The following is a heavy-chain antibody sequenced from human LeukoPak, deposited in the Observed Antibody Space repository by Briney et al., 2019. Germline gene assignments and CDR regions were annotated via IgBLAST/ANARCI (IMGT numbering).Heavy chain of an antibody. Sequence: PGGSLRLSCAASGFAFNTYSMNWVRQAPGKGLEWVSFIFSSSTYIYYTDSVKGRFTISGDNAKNSLYLQMNSLRAEDTAVYYCAELGITMIGGVWGKGTTVTISS. CDR1: GFAFNTYS. CDR3: AELGITMIGGV. CDR2: IFSSSTYI. V-gene: IGHV3-21*01. J-gene: IGHJ6*04. D-gene: IGHD3-10*02.